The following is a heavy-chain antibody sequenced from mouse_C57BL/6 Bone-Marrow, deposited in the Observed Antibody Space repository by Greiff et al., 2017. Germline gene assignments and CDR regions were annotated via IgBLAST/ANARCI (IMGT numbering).Heavy chain of an antibody. CDR2: ILPGSGST. V-gene: IGHV1-9*01. J-gene: IGHJ4*01. D-gene: IGHD1-1*01. CDR1: GYTFTGYW. CDR3: ARAIITTVVDYAMDY. Sequence: VQLQQSGAELMKPGASVKLSCKATGYTFTGYWIEWVKPRPGHGLEWIGEILPGSGSTNYNEKFKGKATFTADTSSNTAYMQLSSLTTEDSAIYYGARAIITTVVDYAMDYWGQGTSVTVSS.